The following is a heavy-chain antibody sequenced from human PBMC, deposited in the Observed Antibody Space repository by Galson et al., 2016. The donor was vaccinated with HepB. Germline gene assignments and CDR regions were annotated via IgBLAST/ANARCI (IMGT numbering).Heavy chain of an antibody. J-gene: IGHJ4*02. CDR3: ARGRESFGN. V-gene: IGHV4-34*01. CDR2: INHSGST. CDR1: GGSFSGYY. Sequence: SETLSLTCAVYGGSFSGYYWSWIRQPPGKGLEWIGEINHSGSTNYKSSLKSRVTISVDTSKNQFSLKLTSVAAADTAVYYCARGRESFGNWGQGTLVTVSS. D-gene: IGHD3-3*01.